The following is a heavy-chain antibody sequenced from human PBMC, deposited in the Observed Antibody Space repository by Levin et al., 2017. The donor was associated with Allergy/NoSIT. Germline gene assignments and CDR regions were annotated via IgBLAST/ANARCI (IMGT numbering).Heavy chain of an antibody. CDR2: ISSGVITI. J-gene: IGHJ5*02. Sequence: TGGSLRLSCTGSGFTFSRDSMNWVRQAPGKGLEWVSYISSGVITIYYADSVKGRFTISRDNAKNSLYLQMNSLRAEDTAVYYCARGAELDPWGQGTLVTVSS. D-gene: IGHD1-7*01. CDR3: ARGAELDP. V-gene: IGHV3-48*01. CDR1: GFTFSRDS.